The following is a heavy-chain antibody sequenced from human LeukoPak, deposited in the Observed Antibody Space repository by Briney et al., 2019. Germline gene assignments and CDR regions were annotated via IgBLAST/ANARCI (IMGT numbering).Heavy chain of an antibody. J-gene: IGHJ4*02. CDR2: IYSSGST. V-gene: IGHV4-4*07. CDR3: ARKDGDY. Sequence: SETLSLTCTVSGATITSFHWTWIRQPAGKGLEWIGLIYSSGSTIYNPSLQSRVAMSVDMTKNQLSLKLSSVTAADTAMYYCARKDGDYWGQGTLVTVSS. D-gene: IGHD6-6*01. CDR1: GATITSFH.